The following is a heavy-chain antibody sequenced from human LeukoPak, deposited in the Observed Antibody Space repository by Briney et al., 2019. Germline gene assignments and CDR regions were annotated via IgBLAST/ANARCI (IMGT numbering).Heavy chain of an antibody. CDR1: GLTFISYA. Sequence: GGSVRLSCAASGLTFISYAMSWVGQAPGKGRNRVSTTSVNCSYTNYPGTVKGRFSISRDNSKNTLYLQMNSLRAEDTAVYYCAKYFASGSYYKLPHWGKGTLVTVSS. D-gene: IGHD3-10*01. CDR2: TSVNCSYT. CDR3: AKYFASGSYYKLPH. V-gene: IGHV3-23*01. J-gene: IGHJ1*01.